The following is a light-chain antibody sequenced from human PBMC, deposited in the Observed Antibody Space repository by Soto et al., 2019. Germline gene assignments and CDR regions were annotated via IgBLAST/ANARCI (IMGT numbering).Light chain of an antibody. CDR2: GAY. CDR1: QSVSKY. Sequence: EIVLTQSPGTLALSPGEGATLSCRASQSVSKYLAWYQQKPGQAPRLLIYGAYSRATGIPDSFSGSGSGTDFTLTISRLEPEDFAVYYCQQYGGSPQTFGQGTKVEIE. CDR3: QQYGGSPQT. J-gene: IGKJ1*01. V-gene: IGKV3-20*01.